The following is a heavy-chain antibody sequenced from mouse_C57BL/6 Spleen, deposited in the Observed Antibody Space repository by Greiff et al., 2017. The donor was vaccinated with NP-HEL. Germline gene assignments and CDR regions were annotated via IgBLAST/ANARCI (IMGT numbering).Heavy chain of an antibody. V-gene: IGHV1-26*01. J-gene: IGHJ2*01. CDR2: INPNNGGT. Sequence: VQLQQSGPELVKPGASVKISCKASGYTFTDYYMNWVKQSHGKSLEWIGDINPNNGGTSYNQKFKGKATLTVDKSSSTAYMELRSLTSEDSAVYYCARIPDFDYWGQGTTLTVSS. CDR1: GYTFTDYY. CDR3: ARIPDFDY.